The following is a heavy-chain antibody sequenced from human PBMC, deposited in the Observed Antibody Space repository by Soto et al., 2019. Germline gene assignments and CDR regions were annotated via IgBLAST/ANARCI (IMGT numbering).Heavy chain of an antibody. CDR2: ISYDGSNK. V-gene: IGHV3-30*18. CDR1: GFTFSSYG. D-gene: IGHD2-8*01. CDR3: AKDQGTYCTNGVCYNFDY. J-gene: IGHJ4*02. Sequence: PGGSLRLSCAASGFTFSSYGMHWVRQAPGKGLEWVAVISYDGSNKYYADSVKGRFTISRDNSKNTLYLQMNSLRAEDTAVYYCAKDQGTYCTNGVCYNFDYWGQGTLVTVSS.